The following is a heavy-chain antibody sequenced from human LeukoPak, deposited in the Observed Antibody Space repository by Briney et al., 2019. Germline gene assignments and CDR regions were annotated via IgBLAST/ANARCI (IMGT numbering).Heavy chain of an antibody. D-gene: IGHD3-22*01. CDR3: ARADSSGYRYY. V-gene: IGHV1-69*13. CDR1: GGTFSSYA. Sequence: EASVRVSCKASGGTFSSYAISWVRQAPGQGLEWMGGIIPIFGTANYAQKFQGRVTITADESTTTAYMELSSLRSEDTAVYYCARADSSGYRYYWGQGTLVTVSS. CDR2: IIPIFGTA. J-gene: IGHJ4*02.